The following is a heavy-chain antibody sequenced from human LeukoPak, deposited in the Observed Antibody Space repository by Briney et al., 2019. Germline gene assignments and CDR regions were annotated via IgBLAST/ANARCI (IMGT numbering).Heavy chain of an antibody. J-gene: IGHJ6*03. D-gene: IGHD3-10*01. Sequence: GGSLRLSCAASGFIFSDYYMTWIRQAPGKGLEWVSYVTSSGGHMYYADSAKGRFTISRDNAKNSLDLQMNSLRAEDTAVYYCARHGSITMVRGRLRYYYMDVWGKGTTVTISS. V-gene: IGHV3-11*04. CDR1: GFIFSDYY. CDR2: VTSSGGHM. CDR3: ARHGSITMVRGRLRYYYMDV.